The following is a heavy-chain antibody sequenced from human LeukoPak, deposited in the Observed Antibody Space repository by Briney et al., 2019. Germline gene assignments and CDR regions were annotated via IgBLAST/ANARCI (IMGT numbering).Heavy chain of an antibody. CDR1: GFTFSSYG. CDR2: ISYDGSNK. D-gene: IGHD6-19*01. CDR3: ARDRKQWLGPLLPADY. J-gene: IGHJ4*02. V-gene: IGHV3-30*03. Sequence: PGGSLRLSCAASGFTFSSYGMHWVRQAPGKGLEWVAVISYDGSNKYYADSVKGRFTISRDNSKNTLYLQMNSLRAEDTAVYYCARDRKQWLGPLLPADYWGQGTLVTVSS.